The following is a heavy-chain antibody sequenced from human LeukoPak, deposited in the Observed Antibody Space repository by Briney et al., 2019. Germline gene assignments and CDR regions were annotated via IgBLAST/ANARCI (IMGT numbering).Heavy chain of an antibody. V-gene: IGHV4-59*01. CDR2: IYYSGST. CDR3: ARMVSGYYYYMDV. D-gene: IGHD1-14*01. J-gene: IGHJ6*03. Sequence: SETLSLTCSVSGGSISKYYWSWIQQPPGKGLEWIGYIYYSGSTNYNPSLRSRVTISVDTSKNQFSLKLSSVTAADTAVYYRARMVSGYYYYMDVWGKGTTVTISS. CDR1: GGSISKYY.